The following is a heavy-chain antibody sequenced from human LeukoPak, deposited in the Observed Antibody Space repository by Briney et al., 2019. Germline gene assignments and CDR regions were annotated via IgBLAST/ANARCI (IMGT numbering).Heavy chain of an antibody. Sequence: PGGSLRLSCAASGFTFSSYIMYWVRQAPGKGLEWISYISSSSSTIYYADSVKGRFTISGDNSKNTLYLQMNSLRAEDTAVYYCAKDHEPYCGGDCFNGDYWGQGTLVTVSS. J-gene: IGHJ4*02. CDR1: GFTFSSYI. CDR3: AKDHEPYCGGDCFNGDY. V-gene: IGHV3-48*01. D-gene: IGHD2-21*02. CDR2: ISSSSSTI.